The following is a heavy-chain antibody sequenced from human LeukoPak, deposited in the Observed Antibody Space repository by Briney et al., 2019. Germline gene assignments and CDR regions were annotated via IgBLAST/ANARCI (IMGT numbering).Heavy chain of an antibody. V-gene: IGHV4-4*07. J-gene: IGHJ4*02. D-gene: IGHD6-6*01. CDR1: GYSISSGYY. CDR2: IYTSGTT. CDR3: AREGTTRPLDY. Sequence: SETLSLTCTVSGYSISSGYYWSWIRQPAGKGLEWIGRIYTSGTTNYNPSLKSRVTMSVDTSKNQFSLNLSSVTAADTAVYYCAREGTTRPLDYWGQGTLVTVSS.